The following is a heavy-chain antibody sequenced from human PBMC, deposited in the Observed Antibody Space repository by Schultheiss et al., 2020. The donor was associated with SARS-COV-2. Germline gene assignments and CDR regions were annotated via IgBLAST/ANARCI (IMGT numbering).Heavy chain of an antibody. J-gene: IGHJ4*02. Sequence: GGSLRLSCAASGFKFSDYGTHWVRQAPGKGLEWVAVISYDGSNKYYADSVKGRFTISRDNSKNTLYLQMNSLRAEDTAVYYCARADCSSSSCSSFGHWGQGTLVTVSS. CDR1: GFKFSDYG. D-gene: IGHD2-2*01. CDR3: ARADCSSSSCSSFGH. V-gene: IGHV3-30*03. CDR2: ISYDGSNK.